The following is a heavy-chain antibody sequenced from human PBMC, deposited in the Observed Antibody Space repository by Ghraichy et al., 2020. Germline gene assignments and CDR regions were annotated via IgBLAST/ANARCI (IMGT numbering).Heavy chain of an antibody. D-gene: IGHD4-11*01. CDR3: ARVSVTTLYLEDPFDI. CDR1: GFSYGGYV. CDR2: IRPRAYGGTT. J-gene: IGHJ3*02. Sequence: GGSLRLSCTASGFSYGGYVIAWFRQAPGKGLEWLGFIRPRAYGGTTGYAAPVRGRFIISRDESKKTAYLQMNSLKTEDTDMYYCARVSVTTLYLEDPFDIWRQATMVALSS. V-gene: IGHV3-49*03.